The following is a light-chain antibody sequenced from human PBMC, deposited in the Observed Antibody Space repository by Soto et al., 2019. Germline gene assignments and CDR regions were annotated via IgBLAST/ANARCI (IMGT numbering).Light chain of an antibody. CDR1: ISDVGNYKF. Sequence: QSVLTQPASVSGSPGQSITISCTGTISDVGNYKFVSWYQQYPGKAPKIMIYEITERPSGVSNRFSGSKSGNTASLTISGLQAEDEADYYCCSYAGRSTWVFGGGTKLTVL. V-gene: IGLV2-23*02. CDR3: CSYAGRSTWV. J-gene: IGLJ3*02. CDR2: EIT.